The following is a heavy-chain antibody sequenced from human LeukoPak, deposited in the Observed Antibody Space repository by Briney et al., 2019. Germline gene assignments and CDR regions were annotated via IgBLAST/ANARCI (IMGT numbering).Heavy chain of an antibody. CDR1: GYTFTGYY. D-gene: IGHD1-26*01. CDR3: AREIRDSGSYYDWFDP. CDR2: INPNSGGA. J-gene: IGHJ5*02. V-gene: IGHV1-2*02. Sequence: ASVKVSCKASGYTFTGYYMHWVRQAPGQGLEWMGWINPNSGGANYAQKFQGRVTMTRDTSISTAYMELSRLRSDDTAVYYCAREIRDSGSYYDWFDPWGQGTLVTVSS.